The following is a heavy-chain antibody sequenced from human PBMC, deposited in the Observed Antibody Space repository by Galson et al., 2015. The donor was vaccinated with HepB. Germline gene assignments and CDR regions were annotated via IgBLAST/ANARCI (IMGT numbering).Heavy chain of an antibody. CDR2: ISYTGST. CDR1: GGSMSDYY. Sequence: LSLTCNVSGGSMSDYYWNWIRQPPGKGLEWVGYISYTGSTSYNPSLKSRVTISIDTSKNQFSLKLSSVTATDTAVYYCARGGDCGDYVFGLWYFDLWGRGGLVTVSS. J-gene: IGHJ2*01. V-gene: IGHV4-59*01. D-gene: IGHD4-17*01. CDR3: ARGGDCGDYVFGLWYFDL.